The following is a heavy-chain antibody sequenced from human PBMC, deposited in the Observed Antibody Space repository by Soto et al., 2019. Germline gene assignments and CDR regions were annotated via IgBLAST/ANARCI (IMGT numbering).Heavy chain of an antibody. J-gene: IGHJ5*02. CDR3: ARAPYCGGDCYSNWFDP. CDR2: IIPIFGTA. Sequence: ASVKVSCKASGGTFSSYAISWVRQAPGQGLEWMGGIIPIFGTANYAQKFQGRVTITADESTSTAYMELSSLRSEDTAVYYCARAPYCGGDCYSNWFDPWGQGTLVTVSS. D-gene: IGHD2-21*02. V-gene: IGHV1-69*13. CDR1: GGTFSSYA.